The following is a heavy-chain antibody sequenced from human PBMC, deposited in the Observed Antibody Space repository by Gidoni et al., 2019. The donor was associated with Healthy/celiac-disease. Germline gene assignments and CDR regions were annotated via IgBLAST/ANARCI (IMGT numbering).Heavy chain of an antibody. CDR1: GYTFTSYD. CDR3: AGGSSGYYGY. Sequence: QVQLVQSGAEVKKPGASVTVSCHASGYTFTSYDINWGRRATGQGLEWLGWMKPTRGNTCYGQKFQGLVIMTSNTSKSTDYVVLGSLRSADRAVYYCAGGSSGYYGYWGQGTLVTVSS. D-gene: IGHD3-22*01. J-gene: IGHJ4*02. V-gene: IGHV1-8*01. CDR2: MKPTRGNT.